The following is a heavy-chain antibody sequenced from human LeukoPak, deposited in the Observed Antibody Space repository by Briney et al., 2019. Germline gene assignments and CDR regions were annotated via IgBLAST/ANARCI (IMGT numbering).Heavy chain of an antibody. Sequence: ASVKVSCKASGYTFTSYGISWVRQAPGQGLEWMGWISAYNGNTNYAQKLQGRVTMTTDTSTSTAYMELRSLRSDDTAVYYCAREAFSDWAAAGPFDYWGQGTLVTVSS. CDR3: AREAFSDWAAAGPFDY. CDR1: GYTFTSYG. J-gene: IGHJ4*02. D-gene: IGHD6-13*01. CDR2: ISAYNGNT. V-gene: IGHV1-18*01.